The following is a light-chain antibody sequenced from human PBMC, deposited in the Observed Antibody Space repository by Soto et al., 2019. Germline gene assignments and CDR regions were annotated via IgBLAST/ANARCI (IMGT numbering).Light chain of an antibody. V-gene: IGLV1-51*01. CDR1: SSNIGDNS. J-gene: IGLJ1*01. CDR2: DND. Sequence: QSVLTQPPSVSAAPGQKVIISCSGSSSNIGDNSVSWYQQLPGTAPKLLIYDNDKRPSGIPDRFSGSQSGASATLGITGLQTGDEADYYCGTWDSSLSANVFGTGTKVTVL. CDR3: GTWDSSLSANV.